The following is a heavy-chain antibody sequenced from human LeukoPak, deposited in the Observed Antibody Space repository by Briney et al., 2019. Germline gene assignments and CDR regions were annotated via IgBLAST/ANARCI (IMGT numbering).Heavy chain of an antibody. J-gene: IGHJ6*03. CDR3: AKDQAATYYYYYMDV. D-gene: IGHD2-15*01. CDR2: ISSSGRTI. CDR1: GFTFSDYY. Sequence: PGGSLRLSCAASGFTFSDYYMSWIRQAPGKGLEWVSYISSSGRTIYYADSVKGRFTISRDNAKNSLYLQMNSLRAEDTAVYYCAKDQAATYYYYYMDVWGKGTTVTVSS. V-gene: IGHV3-11*04.